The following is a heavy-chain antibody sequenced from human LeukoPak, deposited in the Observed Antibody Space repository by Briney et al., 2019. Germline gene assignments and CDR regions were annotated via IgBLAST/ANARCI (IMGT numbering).Heavy chain of an antibody. CDR2: VYYSGSS. CDR1: GRSISSRSYY. CDR3: ARLFHYYDSSAYPTFDY. J-gene: IGHJ4*02. V-gene: IGHV4-39*01. D-gene: IGHD3-22*01. Sequence: PSETLSLTCTVPGRSISSRSYYWGWIRQTPVKGLESIGSVYYSGSSYYNPSLNGRVTISLDTSKNQFSLKLSSVTAADTAVYYCARLFHYYDSSAYPTFDYWGQGTLVTVSS.